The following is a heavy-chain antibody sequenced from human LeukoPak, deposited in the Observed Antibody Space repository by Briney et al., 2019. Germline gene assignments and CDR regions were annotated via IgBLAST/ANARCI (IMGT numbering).Heavy chain of an antibody. Sequence: GGSLRLSCAASGFTFSSYVMSWVRQAPGKGLEWVSGISGSGGSTYYADSVKGRFTISRDNSKNTLYLQMNSLRVEDTAVYYCARHDNGSLLYWGQGTLVTVSS. CDR2: ISGSGGST. V-gene: IGHV3-23*01. CDR1: GFTFSSYV. D-gene: IGHD2-8*01. J-gene: IGHJ4*02. CDR3: ARHDNGSLLY.